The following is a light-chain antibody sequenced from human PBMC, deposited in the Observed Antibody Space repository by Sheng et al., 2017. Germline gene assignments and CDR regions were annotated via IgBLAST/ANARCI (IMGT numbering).Light chain of an antibody. Sequence: EIVLTQSPVTLSLSPGERATVSCRASQTVYNYLAWYQQKPGQAPRLLISGASNRATGIPARFSGSGSGTDFTLTISSLQSEDFAIYYCQQYNNWPPTWTFGQGTKVEIK. CDR2: GAS. CDR1: QTVYNY. CDR3: QQYNNWPPTWT. J-gene: IGKJ1*01. V-gene: IGKV3-11*01.